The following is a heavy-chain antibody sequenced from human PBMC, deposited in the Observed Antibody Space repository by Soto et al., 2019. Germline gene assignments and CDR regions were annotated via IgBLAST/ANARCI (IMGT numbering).Heavy chain of an antibody. V-gene: IGHV4-39*01. CDR1: GGSISSSSYF. Sequence: QLQLQESGPGLVKPSETLSLTCSVSGGSISSSSYFWGWIRQPPGKGLEWIGSTYYSGSTYYNTSLKSRVPISVYTSKTQFSLKLTSVTAADTAVYYCVAGFDYWGQGTLVTVSS. J-gene: IGHJ4*02. CDR2: TYYSGST. CDR3: VAGFDY.